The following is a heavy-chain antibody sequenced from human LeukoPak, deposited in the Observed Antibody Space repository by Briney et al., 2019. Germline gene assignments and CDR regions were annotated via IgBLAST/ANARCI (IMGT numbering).Heavy chain of an antibody. V-gene: IGHV1-2*06. CDR3: ARSSDYGDYTDY. D-gene: IGHD4-17*01. CDR2: INPNSGGT. CDR1: GYTFTNYY. J-gene: IGHJ4*02. Sequence: ASVKVSCKPSGYTFTNYYMHWVRQAPGQGLEWMGRINPNSGGTNYAQKFQGRVTMTRDTSISTAYMELSRLRSDDTAVYYCARSSDYGDYTDYWGQGTLVTVSS.